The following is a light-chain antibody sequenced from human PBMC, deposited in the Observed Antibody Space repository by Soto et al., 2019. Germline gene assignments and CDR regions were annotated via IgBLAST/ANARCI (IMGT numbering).Light chain of an antibody. CDR3: QQYNNVPYT. J-gene: IGKJ2*01. CDR2: DKS. CDR1: QDIRNY. Sequence: DIQLTQSPSSLSASVGDRVSISCQASQDIRNYLNWYHQEPGKAPRLVIYDKSTLEIGVQKRFGGSGSGTEFSFTIICLQPEDFGTYYCQQYNNVPYTFGQGTKVEIK. V-gene: IGKV1-33*01.